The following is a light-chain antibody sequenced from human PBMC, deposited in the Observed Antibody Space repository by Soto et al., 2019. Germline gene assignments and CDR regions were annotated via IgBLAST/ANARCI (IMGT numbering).Light chain of an antibody. CDR2: KVS. Sequence: DVVMTQSPLSLPVTLGQPASISRRSSQSLVYSDGNTYFSWFQQRPGQSPRRLIYKVSNRDSGVPDRFSGSGSGTDFTLEISRVEAEDIGVYYCVQGTHWPHSFGQGTNLEIK. CDR3: VQGTHWPHS. V-gene: IGKV2-30*01. J-gene: IGKJ2*01. CDR1: QSLVYSDGNTY.